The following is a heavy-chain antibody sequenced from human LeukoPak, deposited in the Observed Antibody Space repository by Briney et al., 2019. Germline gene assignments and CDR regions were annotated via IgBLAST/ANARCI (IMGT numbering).Heavy chain of an antibody. J-gene: IGHJ6*04. CDR1: GFTFSSYE. Sequence: GGSLRLSRAASGFTFSSYEMNWVRQAPGKGLEWVSYINSSGSTIYYADSVKGRFTISRDNAKNSLYLQMNSLRAEDTAVYCCAELGITMIGGVWGKGTTVTISS. V-gene: IGHV3-48*03. CDR2: INSSGSTI. D-gene: IGHD3-10*02. CDR3: AELGITMIGGV.